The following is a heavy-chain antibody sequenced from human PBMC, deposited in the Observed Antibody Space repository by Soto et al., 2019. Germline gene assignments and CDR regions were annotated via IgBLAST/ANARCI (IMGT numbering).Heavy chain of an antibody. Sequence: QVQLQESGPGLVRPSGALSVTCAVSGVSISSSHWWCWVRQYPGKGLEWIGEISHSAITNYNPSPKNRVTISGGQAKTQLSQKVTAAPVSEHAVYYCARGLYDRSRFDHCGQGTLASGYS. V-gene: IGHV4-4*02. CDR1: GVSISSSHW. CDR2: ISHSAIT. CDR3: ARGLYDRSRFDH. J-gene: IGHJ4*02. D-gene: IGHD3-22*01.